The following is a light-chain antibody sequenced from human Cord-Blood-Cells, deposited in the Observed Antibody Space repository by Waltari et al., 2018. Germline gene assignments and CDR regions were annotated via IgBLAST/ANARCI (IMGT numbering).Light chain of an antibody. J-gene: IGLJ2*01. V-gene: IGLV2-14*01. CDR3: SSYTSSSTLV. CDR2: DVS. Sequence: QSALTQPASVSGSPGQSITISCTGTSSDVGGYNYVSWYQQHPGKAPKLMIYDVSNRPSWVSNRFSGSKSGNTASRTSSGLQAEDEADYYCSSYTSSSTLVFGAGTKLTVL. CDR1: SSDVGGYNY.